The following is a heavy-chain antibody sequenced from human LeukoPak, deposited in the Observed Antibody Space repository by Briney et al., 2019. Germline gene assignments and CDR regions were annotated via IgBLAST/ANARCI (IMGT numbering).Heavy chain of an antibody. J-gene: IGHJ6*02. CDR3: AKSITMVRGVITKYYGMDV. Sequence: GGSLRLSCAASGFTFSSYWMSWVRQAPGKGLEWVANIKQDGSEKYYVDSVKGRFTISRDNAKNSLYLQMNSLRAEDTAVYYCAKSITMVRGVITKYYGMDVWGQGTTVTVSS. D-gene: IGHD3-10*01. CDR2: IKQDGSEK. CDR1: GFTFSSYW. V-gene: IGHV3-7*01.